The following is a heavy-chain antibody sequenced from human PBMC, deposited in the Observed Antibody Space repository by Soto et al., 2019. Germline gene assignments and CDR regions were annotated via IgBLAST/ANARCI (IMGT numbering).Heavy chain of an antibody. Sequence: QLHLVQSGAVVKKPGASVTVSCSASGYPVTAYYMHWVRQAPGRGLEWMGGINPATGAAKYTQTFPGRVTMTRATSTSTGFMELSGLTSEGTAVFYCARGGGVGVAGSAAFDMWGQGTLVTVSS. D-gene: IGHD3-3*01. V-gene: IGHV1-2*02. CDR1: GYPVTAYY. J-gene: IGHJ3*02. CDR2: INPATGAA. CDR3: ARGGGVGVAGSAAFDM.